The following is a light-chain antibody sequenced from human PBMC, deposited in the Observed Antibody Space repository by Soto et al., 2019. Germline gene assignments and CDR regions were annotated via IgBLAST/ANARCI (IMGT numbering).Light chain of an antibody. CDR1: QSLFSY. CDR2: DAS. Sequence: EIVLTQSPATLSLSPGERATLSCRASQSLFSYLAWFQQKPGQAPRLLIYDASNRSTGIPARFSGSGSGTDFTLSISRLEPEDFAIYYCQQRRNLPWTFGPGTKVDIK. CDR3: QQRRNLPWT. J-gene: IGKJ3*01. V-gene: IGKV3-11*01.